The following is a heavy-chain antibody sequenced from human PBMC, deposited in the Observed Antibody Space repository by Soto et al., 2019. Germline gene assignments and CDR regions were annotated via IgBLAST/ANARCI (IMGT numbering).Heavy chain of an antibody. CDR2: IYYSGST. J-gene: IGHJ4*02. Sequence: PSETLSLTCTVSGGSISGYYWSWIRQPPGKGLEWIGYIYYSGSTSYNPSLRSRVTISVDTSKNQFSLKLSSVTAADTAVYYCARRYAGNFDYWGQGTLVTVSS. CDR3: ARRYAGNFDY. D-gene: IGHD2-8*01. CDR1: GGSISGYY. V-gene: IGHV4-59*01.